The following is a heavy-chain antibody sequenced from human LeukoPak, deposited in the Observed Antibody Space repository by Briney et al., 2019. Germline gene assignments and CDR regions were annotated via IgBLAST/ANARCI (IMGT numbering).Heavy chain of an antibody. V-gene: IGHV5-51*01. CDR1: AYSFTNYW. Sequence: GESLQISCQGSAYSFTNYWIGWVRQMPGKGLEWMGIIYPGNSDTRYSPSFQGQVTISADKSISTAYLRWSSLKASDTAMYYCARRLGMGGVDYWGQGTLVTVSS. CDR2: IYPGNSDT. D-gene: IGHD7-27*01. J-gene: IGHJ4*02. CDR3: ARRLGMGGVDY.